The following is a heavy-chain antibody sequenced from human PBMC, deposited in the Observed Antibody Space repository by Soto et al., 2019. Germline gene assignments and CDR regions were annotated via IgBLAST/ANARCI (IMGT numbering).Heavy chain of an antibody. D-gene: IGHD6-19*01. J-gene: IGHJ6*03. Sequence: GGSLRLSCAASGFTFSDYYMSWIRQAPGKGLEWVSYISSSGSTIYYADSVKGRITISRDNAKNSLYLQMNSLRAEDTAVYYCARSPRLAVAGTGIFDYYMDVWGKGTTVTVSS. V-gene: IGHV3-11*01. CDR3: ARSPRLAVAGTGIFDYYMDV. CDR1: GFTFSDYY. CDR2: ISSSGSTI.